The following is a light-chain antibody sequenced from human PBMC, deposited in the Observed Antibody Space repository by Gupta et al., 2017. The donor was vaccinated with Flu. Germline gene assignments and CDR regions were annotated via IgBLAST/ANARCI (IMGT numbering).Light chain of an antibody. J-gene: IGKJ1*01. Sequence: EILMTQSPASLSVSPGEGATLSCRASQSVGSNLAWYQQQKPGQAPRLLIYGAFTRAAGVPDRFSGSEAGTEFTLTISSLQAEDFAVYYCHQYNNCPLTFGQGTKVEIK. V-gene: IGKV3-15*01. CDR1: QSVGSN. CDR2: GAF. CDR3: HQYNNCPLT.